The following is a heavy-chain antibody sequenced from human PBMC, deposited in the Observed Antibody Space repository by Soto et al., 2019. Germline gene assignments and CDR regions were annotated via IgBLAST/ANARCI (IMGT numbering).Heavy chain of an antibody. V-gene: IGHV3-33*01. CDR2: IWYDGSNK. Sequence: PGGSLRLSCAASGFTFSSYGMHWVRQVPGKGLEWVAVIWYDGSNKYYADSVKGRFTISRDNSKNTLYLQMNSLRAEDTAVYYCARGNRFLEWLFGPWGQGTLVTVS. D-gene: IGHD3-3*01. CDR1: GFTFSSYG. CDR3: ARGNRFLEWLFGP. J-gene: IGHJ5*02.